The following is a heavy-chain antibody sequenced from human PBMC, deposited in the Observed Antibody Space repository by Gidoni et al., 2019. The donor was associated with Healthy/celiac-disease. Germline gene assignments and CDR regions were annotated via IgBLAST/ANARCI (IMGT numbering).Heavy chain of an antibody. Sequence: EVQLVESGGGLVQRGGSLRLSCAASGFTFSSYSMNWVRQAPGKGLEWVSYISSSSSTTYYADSVKGRFTISRDNAKNSLYLQMNSLRDEDTSVYYCARLGTTLRYNWFDPWGQGTLVTVSS. CDR1: GFTFSSYS. D-gene: IGHD1-1*01. V-gene: IGHV3-48*02. J-gene: IGHJ5*02. CDR3: ARLGTTLRYNWFDP. CDR2: ISSSSSTT.